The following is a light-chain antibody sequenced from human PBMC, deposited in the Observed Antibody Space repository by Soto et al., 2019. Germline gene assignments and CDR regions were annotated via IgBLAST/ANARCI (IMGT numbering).Light chain of an antibody. J-gene: IGKJ5*01. CDR2: DAS. CDR3: QQRSNWPPIT. V-gene: IGKV3-11*01. CDR1: QSVSSY. Sequence: EVVLTQSPATLSLYPGERATLSCRASQSVSSYLAWYQQKPGQAPRLLISDASNRATGIPARFSASGSGTDFTLTISSLEPEDVAVHYCQQRSNWPPITFGQGTRLEIK.